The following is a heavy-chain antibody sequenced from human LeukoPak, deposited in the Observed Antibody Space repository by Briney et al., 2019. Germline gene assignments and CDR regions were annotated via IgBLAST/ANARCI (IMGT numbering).Heavy chain of an antibody. J-gene: IGHJ6*03. V-gene: IGHV4-34*01. CDR3: ARVVRPYYDILTGYYSPHYYYYMDV. CDR1: GGSFSGYY. Sequence: SETLSLTCAVYGGSFSGYYWSWIRQPPGKGLEWIGEINHSGSTNYNPSLKSRVTISVDTSKNQFSLKLSSVTAADTAVYYCARVVRPYYDILTGYYSPHYYYYMDVWGKGTTVTISS. CDR2: INHSGST. D-gene: IGHD3-9*01.